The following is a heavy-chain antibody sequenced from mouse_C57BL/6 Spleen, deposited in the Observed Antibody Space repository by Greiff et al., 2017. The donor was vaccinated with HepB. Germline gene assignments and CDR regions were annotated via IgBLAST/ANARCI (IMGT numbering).Heavy chain of an antibody. J-gene: IGHJ1*03. CDR2: IYPGDGDT. V-gene: IGHV1-82*01. D-gene: IGHD2-5*01. CDR1: GYAFSSSW. Sequence: VQLQQSGPELVKPGASVKISCKASGYAFSSSWMNWVKQRPGKGLEWIGRIYPGDGDTNYNGKFKGKATLTADKSSSTAYMQLSSLTSEDSAVYFCARSYYSNYVNFDVWGTGTTVTVSS. CDR3: ARSYYSNYVNFDV.